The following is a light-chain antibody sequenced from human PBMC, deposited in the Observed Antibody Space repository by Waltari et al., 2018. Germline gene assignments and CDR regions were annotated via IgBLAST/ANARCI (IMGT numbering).Light chain of an antibody. J-gene: IGLJ2*01. CDR2: EVS. V-gene: IGLV2-14*01. CDR1: SADIGGFDY. CDR3: SSYSTTSTLVV. Sequence: QSALTQPASVSGSPGQSITITCTGTSADIGGFDYVSWYQQRPGKAPKLIMFEVSNRASGISNRFSGSKSGSTASLTISGLQTEDDSDYYCSSYSTTSTLVVFGGGTKVTVL.